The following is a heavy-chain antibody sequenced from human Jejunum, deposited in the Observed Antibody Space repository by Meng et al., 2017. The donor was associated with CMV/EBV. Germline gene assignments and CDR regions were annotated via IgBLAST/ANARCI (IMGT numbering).Heavy chain of an antibody. CDR2: INPNSGGP. D-gene: IGHD6-19*01. Sequence: QGQLVQSGVEGKKPGASVQVYCKASGYTVTGYYMHWVRQAPGQGLEWMGRINPNSGGPNYAQKFQGRVTMTRDTSISTAYMELSRLRSDDTAVYYCAHQAVAGTRGWFDPWGQGTLVTVSS. V-gene: IGHV1-2*06. J-gene: IGHJ5*02. CDR1: GYTVTGYY. CDR3: AHQAVAGTRGWFDP.